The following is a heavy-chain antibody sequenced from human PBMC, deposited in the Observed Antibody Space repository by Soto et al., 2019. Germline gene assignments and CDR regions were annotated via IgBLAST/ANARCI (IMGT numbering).Heavy chain of an antibody. J-gene: IGHJ4*02. CDR2: IYSGGYT. CDR1: GFTVSNNY. Sequence: EVQLVESGGGLIQPGGSLRLSCAVSGFTVSNNYMSWVRQAPGKGLEGVSVIYSGGYTAYGDSVKGRFTISRDNSKNPLSLQINGLGAGDPAVFFCATDPGGGGYWGQGTLVTVSS. V-gene: IGHV3-53*01. D-gene: IGHD3-10*01. CDR3: ATDPGGGGY.